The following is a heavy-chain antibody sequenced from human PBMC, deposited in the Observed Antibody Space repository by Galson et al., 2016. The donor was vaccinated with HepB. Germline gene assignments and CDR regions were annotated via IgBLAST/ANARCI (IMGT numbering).Heavy chain of an antibody. CDR2: MYNDDNI. CDR1: GATVSINH. CDR3: GTSQKGWGPDGFDI. Sequence: SLRLSCAASGATVSINHMGWVRQAPGKGLEWVSVMYNDDNIYYAASVGGRFTISRDSSKNTLILQMNSLRAEDTALYYCGTSQKGWGPDGFDIWGQGTMVTVSS. D-gene: IGHD3-16*01. J-gene: IGHJ3*02. V-gene: IGHV3-53*01.